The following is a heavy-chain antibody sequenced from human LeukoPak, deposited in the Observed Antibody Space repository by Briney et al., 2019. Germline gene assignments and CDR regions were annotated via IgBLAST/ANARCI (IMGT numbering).Heavy chain of an antibody. CDR1: GFSFNSYT. CDR2: ISPGVSGYT. CDR3: VRDVSRRIGMDV. V-gene: IGHV3-21*06. J-gene: IGHJ6*02. Sequence: GGSLRLSCLASGFSFNSYTMNWVREAPGKGLEWVSTISPGVSGYTWYAESVKGRFTISRDNPENSLYLQMDSLRADDTAVYYCVRDVSRRIGMDVWGQGITVTVSS. D-gene: IGHD2/OR15-2a*01.